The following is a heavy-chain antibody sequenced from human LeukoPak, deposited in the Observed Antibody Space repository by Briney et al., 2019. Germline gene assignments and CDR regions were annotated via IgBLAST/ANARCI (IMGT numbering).Heavy chain of an antibody. D-gene: IGHD1-26*01. J-gene: IGHJ4*01. V-gene: IGHV3-23*01. CDR2: ISGSGDST. Sequence: GGSLRLSCAASGFMFSSYAVNWVRQAPGKGLECVSGISGSGDSTYYADSVTGRFTISRDDTKNTLYLQMNSLRAEDTAVYYCAKSRSGSYWNYFDYWGQGTLVTVSS. CDR3: AKSRSGSYWNYFDY. CDR1: GFMFSSYA.